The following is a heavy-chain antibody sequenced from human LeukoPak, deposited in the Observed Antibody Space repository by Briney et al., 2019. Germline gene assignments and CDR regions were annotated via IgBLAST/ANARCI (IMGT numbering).Heavy chain of an antibody. CDR3: ARDVYCSSTSCYTPSWFDP. CDR1: GYTFTSYD. D-gene: IGHD2-2*02. CDR2: MNPNSGNT. Sequence: AAVKVSCKASGYTFTSYDINWVRQATGQGLEWMGWMNPNSGNTGYAQKFQGRVTMTRNTSISTAYMELSSLRSEDTAVYYCARDVYCSSTSCYTPSWFDPWGQGTLVTVSS. J-gene: IGHJ5*02. V-gene: IGHV1-8*01.